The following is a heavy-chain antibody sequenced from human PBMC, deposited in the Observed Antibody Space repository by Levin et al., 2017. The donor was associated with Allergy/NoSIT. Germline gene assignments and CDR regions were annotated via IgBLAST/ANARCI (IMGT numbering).Heavy chain of an antibody. CDR2: IYSGGNT. J-gene: IGHJ2*01. V-gene: IGHV3-53*01. D-gene: IGHD1-1*01. CDR1: GFTVSSIH. Sequence: LSLTCAASGFTVSSIHMSWVRQAPGKGLEWVSFIYSGGNTYYADSVQGRFTISRDNSKNIVYLHMNSLRAEDTAVYYCATWRVGANWYFDLWGRGTLVTVSS. CDR3: ATWRVGANWYFDL.